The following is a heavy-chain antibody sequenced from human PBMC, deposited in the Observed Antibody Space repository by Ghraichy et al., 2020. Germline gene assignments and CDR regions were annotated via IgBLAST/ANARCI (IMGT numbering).Heavy chain of an antibody. Sequence: SETLSLTCTVSGGSIRSYYWTWIRQPPGKTLEWIGNIHSSGNTNYNPSLRSRLTISIDTSKNQFSLKLKSVNAADAAVYYCATGSGTSVIGFEDAFDMWGQGTRVTVSS. D-gene: IGHD3-3*01. CDR1: GGSIRSYY. CDR3: ATGSGTSVIGFEDAFDM. CDR2: IHSSGNT. V-gene: IGHV4-59*01. J-gene: IGHJ3*02.